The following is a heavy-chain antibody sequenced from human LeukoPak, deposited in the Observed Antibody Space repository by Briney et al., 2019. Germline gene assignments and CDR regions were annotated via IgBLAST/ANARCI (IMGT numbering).Heavy chain of an antibody. CDR2: INHSGST. D-gene: IGHD3-3*01. V-gene: IGHV4-34*01. CDR1: GGSFSGYY. CDR3: ARRGSNDFWSGYIDY. Sequence: SETLSLTCAVYGGSFSGYYWRWIRQPPGKGLEWIGEINHSGSTNYNPSLKSRVTISVDTSKNQFSLKLSSVTAADTAVYYCARRGSNDFWSGYIDYWGQGTLVTVSS. J-gene: IGHJ4*02.